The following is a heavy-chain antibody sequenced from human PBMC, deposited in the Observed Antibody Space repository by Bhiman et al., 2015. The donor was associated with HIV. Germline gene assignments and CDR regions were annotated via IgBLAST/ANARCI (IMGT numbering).Heavy chain of an antibody. D-gene: IGHD3-22*01. Sequence: EVQLLESGGGLVQPGESLRLSCAASGFTFSSYAMSWVRKAPGKGLEWVSVISDSGGSTYYADSVKGRFTISRDNSKNTLYLQMNSLRAEDTAIYYCAKVVVFTTHWYLDLWGHGTLVIVSS. V-gene: IGHV3-23*01. J-gene: IGHJ2*01. CDR3: AKVVVFTTHWYLDL. CDR2: ISDSGGST. CDR1: GFTFSSYA.